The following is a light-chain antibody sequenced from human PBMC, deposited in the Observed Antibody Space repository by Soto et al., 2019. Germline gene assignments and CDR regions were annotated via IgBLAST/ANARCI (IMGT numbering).Light chain of an antibody. CDR2: EAF. Sequence: QSVLTQPASVSGSPGRSITISCTGTSSDFGSYNLVSWYQQHPGTAPKLMIYEAFKRPSGVSNRFSGSKSGDTASLTISGLQAEDEADYYCCSYAGSTTLYVFGTGTKVTVL. J-gene: IGLJ1*01. CDR3: CSYAGSTTLYV. CDR1: SSDFGSYNL. V-gene: IGLV2-23*01.